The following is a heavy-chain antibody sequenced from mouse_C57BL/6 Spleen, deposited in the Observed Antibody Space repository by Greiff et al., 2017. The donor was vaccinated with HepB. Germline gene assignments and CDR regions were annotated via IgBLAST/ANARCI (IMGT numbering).Heavy chain of an antibody. D-gene: IGHD2-4*01. V-gene: IGHV1-69*01. Sequence: VQLQQSGAELVMPGASVKLSCKASGYTFTSYWMHWVKQRPGQGLEWIGEIDPSDSYTNYNQKFKGKSTLTVDKSSSTAYMQLCSLTSEDSAVYYCARWYDYDGRHFDVWGTGTTVTVSS. CDR3: ARWYDYDGRHFDV. CDR1: GYTFTSYW. CDR2: IDPSDSYT. J-gene: IGHJ1*03.